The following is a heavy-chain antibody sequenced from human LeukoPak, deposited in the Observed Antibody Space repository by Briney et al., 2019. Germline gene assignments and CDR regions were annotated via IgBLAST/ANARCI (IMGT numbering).Heavy chain of an antibody. J-gene: IGHJ2*01. CDR1: GGTFSSYA. CDR3: ARALGIGGTNWYFDL. D-gene: IGHD7-27*01. V-gene: IGHV1-69*13. CDR2: IIPIFGTA. Sequence: ASVKVSCKASGGTFSSYAISWVRQAPGQGLEWMGGIIPIFGTANYAQKFQGRVTITADESTSTAYMELSSLRSEDTAVYYCARALGIGGTNWYFDLWGRGTLVTVSS.